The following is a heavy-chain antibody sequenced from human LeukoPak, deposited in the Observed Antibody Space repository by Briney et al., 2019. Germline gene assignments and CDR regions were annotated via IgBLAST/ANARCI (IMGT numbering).Heavy chain of an antibody. CDR3: AEDRDGYSRFDY. V-gene: IGHV4-39*07. CDR2: INHSGST. Sequence: PSETLSLTCSVSGGSISRSDYYWSWIRQPPGKGLEWIGEINHSGSTNYNPSLKSRVTISVDTSKNQFSLKLSSVTAADTAVYYCAEDRDGYSRFDYWGQGTLVTVSS. J-gene: IGHJ4*02. CDR1: GGSISRSDYY. D-gene: IGHD5-24*01.